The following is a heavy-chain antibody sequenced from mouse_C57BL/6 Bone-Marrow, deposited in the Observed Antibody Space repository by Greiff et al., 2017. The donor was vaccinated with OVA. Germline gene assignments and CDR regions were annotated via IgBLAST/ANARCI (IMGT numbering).Heavy chain of an antibody. CDR3: ASLSYYYAMDD. CDR2: ISSGSSTI. D-gene: IGHD2-3*01. Sequence: DVMLVESGGGLVKPGGSLKLSCAASGFTFSDYGMHWVRQAPEKGLEWVAYISSGSSTIYYADTVKGRFTISRDNAKNTLFLQMTSLRSEDTAMYYCASLSYYYAMDDWGQGTSVTVSS. V-gene: IGHV5-17*01. CDR1: GFTFSDYG. J-gene: IGHJ4*01.